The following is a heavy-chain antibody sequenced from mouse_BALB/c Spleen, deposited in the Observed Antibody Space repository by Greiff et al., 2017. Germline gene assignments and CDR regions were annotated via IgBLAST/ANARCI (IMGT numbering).Heavy chain of an antibody. D-gene: IGHD2-4*01. CDR2: ISSGGSYT. Sequence: EVKLMESGGGLVKPGGSLKLSCAASGFTFSSYAMSWVRQSPEKRLEWVAEISSGGSYTYYPDTVTGRFTISRDNAKNTLYLEMSSLRSEDTAMYYCARDCDYGDYYAMDYWGQGTSVTVSS. V-gene: IGHV5-9-4*01. CDR1: GFTFSSYA. CDR3: ARDCDYGDYYAMDY. J-gene: IGHJ4*01.